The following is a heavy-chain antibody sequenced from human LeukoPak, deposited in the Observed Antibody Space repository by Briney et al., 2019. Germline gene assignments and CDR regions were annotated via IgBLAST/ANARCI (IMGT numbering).Heavy chain of an antibody. CDR3: ARGVSYYYDNSGHPGWYFDL. CDR2: IRTTGDT. J-gene: IGHJ2*01. V-gene: IGHV3-13*01. CDR1: GFTFNYYD. D-gene: IGHD3-22*01. Sequence: GGSLRLSCAVSGFTFNYYDMHWVRQAPGKRLEWVSAIRTTGDTHYPDSVKGRFAMSREDAKNSVHLQMNTLRAGDTAVYYCARGVSYYYDNSGHPGWYFDLWGRGALVTVSS.